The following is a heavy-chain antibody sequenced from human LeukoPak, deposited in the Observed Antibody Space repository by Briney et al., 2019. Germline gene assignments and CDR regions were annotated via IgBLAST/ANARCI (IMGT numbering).Heavy chain of an antibody. CDR3: ARDEYYYGSGSLLFDY. V-gene: IGHV4-34*01. CDR1: GGSFSGYY. D-gene: IGHD3-10*01. J-gene: IGHJ4*02. Sequence: KPSETLSLTCAVYGGSFSGYYWSWIRQPPGKGLEWIGEINHSGSTNYNPSLKSRVTISVDTSKNQFSLKLSSVTAADTAVYYCARDEYYYGSGSLLFDYWGQGTLVTVSS. CDR2: INHSGST.